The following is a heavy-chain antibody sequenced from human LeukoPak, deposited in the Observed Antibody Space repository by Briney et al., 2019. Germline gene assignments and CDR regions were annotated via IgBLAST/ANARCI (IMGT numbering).Heavy chain of an antibody. CDR1: GYPFTSYA. V-gene: IGHV7-4-1*02. Sequence: VASVKVSCKASGYPFTSYAVNWVRQAPRQGLESMGWINMGTENPTYAQDFTGRFAFSLDTAVSTAYLQISSLKAEDTAVYYCVRDSLIKGASTLDHWGQGTLVTVSS. CDR3: VRDSLIKGASTLDH. CDR2: INMGTENP. J-gene: IGHJ4*02. D-gene: IGHD1-26*01.